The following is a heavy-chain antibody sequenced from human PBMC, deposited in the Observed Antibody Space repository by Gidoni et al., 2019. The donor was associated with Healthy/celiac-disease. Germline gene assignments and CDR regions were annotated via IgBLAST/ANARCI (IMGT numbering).Heavy chain of an antibody. CDR3: ARGLKSWGGNSVWFDP. CDR1: GGSISSYY. V-gene: IGHV4-59*01. D-gene: IGHD2-21*02. CDR2: IYYSGST. J-gene: IGHJ5*02. Sequence: QVQLQESGPGLVKPSETLSLTCTVSGGSISSYYWSWIRQPPGKGLEWIGVIYYSGSTNYNPSLKSRVTISVDTSKNQFSLKLSSVTAADTAVYYCARGLKSWGGNSVWFDPWGQGTLVTVSS.